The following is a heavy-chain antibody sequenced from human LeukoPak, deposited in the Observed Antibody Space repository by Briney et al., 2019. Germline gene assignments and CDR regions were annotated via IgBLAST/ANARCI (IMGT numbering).Heavy chain of an antibody. D-gene: IGHD3-22*01. Sequence: GGSLRLSCAASGFTFSSYSMSWVRQAPGKGLEWVSSISSSGNYIQYADSVKGRFTISRDNAKNSLCLQMNSLRAEDTAVYYCARGSDTSGWSFDYWGQGTLVTVSS. CDR2: ISSSGNYI. J-gene: IGHJ4*02. CDR1: GFTFSSYS. CDR3: ARGSDTSGWSFDY. V-gene: IGHV3-21*01.